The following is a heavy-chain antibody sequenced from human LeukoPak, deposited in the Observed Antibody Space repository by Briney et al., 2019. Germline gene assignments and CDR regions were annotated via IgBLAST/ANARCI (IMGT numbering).Heavy chain of an antibody. Sequence: SETLSLTCTVSGGSISSYYWSWIRQPAGKGLEWIGRIYTSGSTNYNPSLKSRVTMSVDTSKNQFSLKLSSVTAADTAVYYCTTDSTFNYYDSSGYYGEVYWGQGTLVTVSS. D-gene: IGHD3-22*01. V-gene: IGHV4-4*07. CDR1: GGSISSYY. CDR3: TTDSTFNYYDSSGYYGEVY. CDR2: IYTSGST. J-gene: IGHJ4*02.